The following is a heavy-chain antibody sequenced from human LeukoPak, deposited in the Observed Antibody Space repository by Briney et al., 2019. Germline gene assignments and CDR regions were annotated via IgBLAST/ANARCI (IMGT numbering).Heavy chain of an antibody. V-gene: IGHV4-39*02. CDR1: GGSISSSSYY. CDR3: ARDRGFLVGINYGNAFDI. CDR2: IYYSGST. D-gene: IGHD1-26*01. J-gene: IGHJ3*02. Sequence: PSETLSLTCTVSGGSISSSSYYWGWIRQPPGKGLEWIGSIYYSGSTYYNPSLKSRVTISVDTSKNQFSLKLSSVTAADTAVYYCARDRGFLVGINYGNAFDIWGQGTMVTVSS.